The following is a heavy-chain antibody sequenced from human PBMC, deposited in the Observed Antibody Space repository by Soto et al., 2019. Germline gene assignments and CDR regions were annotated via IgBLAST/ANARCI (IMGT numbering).Heavy chain of an antibody. CDR3: ARGLVVAATPCAFAI. Sequence: QVQLQQWGAGLLKPSETLSLTCAVYGGSFSGYYWSWIRQPPGKGLEWIGEINHSGSTNYNPSLKGRVTISVDTSKNQFSLNLSSVTAADTAVYYCARGLVVAATPCAFAIWGQGTMVTVSS. CDR1: GGSFSGYY. J-gene: IGHJ3*02. CDR2: INHSGST. V-gene: IGHV4-34*01. D-gene: IGHD2-15*01.